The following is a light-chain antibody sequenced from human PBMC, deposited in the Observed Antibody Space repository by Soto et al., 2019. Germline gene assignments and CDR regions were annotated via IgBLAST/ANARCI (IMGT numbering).Light chain of an antibody. CDR3: QHYNNWLGT. J-gene: IGKJ4*01. V-gene: IGKV3-15*01. Sequence: IVLTQSPGTLSLSPGERATLSCRASQSVTSGYLAWYQQKPGQAPRLLIYGASTRATGIPARFSGSGSGTEFFLNISSLQSEDSAIYYCQHYNNWLGTFGGGTKVEIK. CDR1: QSVTSG. CDR2: GAS.